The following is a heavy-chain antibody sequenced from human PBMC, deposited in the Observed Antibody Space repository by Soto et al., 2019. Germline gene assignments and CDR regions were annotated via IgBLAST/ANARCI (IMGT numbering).Heavy chain of an antibody. J-gene: IGHJ4*02. Sequence: RLSCAASGFTFSSYAMSWVRQAPGKGLEWVSAISGSGGSTYYADSVKGRFTISRDNSKNTLYLQMNSLRAEDTAVYYCAKAGGTDTIRGYFDYWGQGTLVTVYS. D-gene: IGHD2-15*01. V-gene: IGHV3-23*01. CDR3: AKAGGTDTIRGYFDY. CDR1: GFTFSSYA. CDR2: ISGSGGST.